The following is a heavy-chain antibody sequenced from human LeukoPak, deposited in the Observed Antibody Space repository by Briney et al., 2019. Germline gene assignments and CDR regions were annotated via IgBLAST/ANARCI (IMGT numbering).Heavy chain of an antibody. V-gene: IGHV5-51*01. J-gene: IGHJ6*03. CDR2: IYPGDSDT. D-gene: IGHD3-10*01. CDR3: ARSRSIGSGNYYYYMDV. CDR1: GYSFTSYW. Sequence: GESLKISCKGSGYSFTSYWIGWVRQMPGKGLEWMGIIYPGDSDTGYSPSFQGQVTISADKSISTAYLQWSSLKASDTAMYYCARSRSIGSGNYYYYMDVWGKGTTVTVSS.